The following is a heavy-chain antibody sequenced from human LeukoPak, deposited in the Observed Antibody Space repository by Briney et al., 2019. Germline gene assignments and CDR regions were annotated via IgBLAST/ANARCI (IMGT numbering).Heavy chain of an antibody. Sequence: SETLSLTCTVSGGSISSYYWSWIRQPPGKGLEWIGYIYYSGNTNYNPSLKSRVTISVDTSKNQFSLKLSSVTAADTAVYYCARSAGEAFDIWGQGTMVTVSS. CDR2: IYYSGNT. V-gene: IGHV4-59*08. J-gene: IGHJ3*02. CDR1: GGSISSYY. CDR3: ARSAGEAFDI.